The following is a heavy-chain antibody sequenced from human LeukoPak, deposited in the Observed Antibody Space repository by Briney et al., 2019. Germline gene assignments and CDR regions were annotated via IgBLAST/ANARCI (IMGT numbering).Heavy chain of an antibody. Sequence: GGSLRLSCAASGFTFSDYYMCWIRQAPGKGLEWVSYISSSSSYTNYADSVKGRFTISRDNAKNSLYLQMNSLRAEDTAVYYCARDGGCSSTSCYVSWFDPWGQGTLVTVSS. CDR2: ISSSSSYT. D-gene: IGHD2-2*01. V-gene: IGHV3-11*06. J-gene: IGHJ5*02. CDR1: GFTFSDYY. CDR3: ARDGGCSSTSCYVSWFDP.